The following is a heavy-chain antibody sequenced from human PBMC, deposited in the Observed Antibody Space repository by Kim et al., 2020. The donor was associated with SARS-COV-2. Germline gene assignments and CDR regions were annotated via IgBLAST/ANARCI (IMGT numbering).Heavy chain of an antibody. J-gene: IGHJ6*02. CDR2: IYTSGST. V-gene: IGHV4-4*07. Sequence: SETLSLTCTVSGGSISSYYWSWIRQPAGKGLEWIGRIYTSGSTNYNPSLKSRVTMSVDTSKNQFSLKLSSVTAADTAVYYCARDSAPLLWFGEYYGMDVWGQGTTVTVSS. CDR1: GGSISSYY. CDR3: ARDSAPLLWFGEYYGMDV. D-gene: IGHD3-10*01.